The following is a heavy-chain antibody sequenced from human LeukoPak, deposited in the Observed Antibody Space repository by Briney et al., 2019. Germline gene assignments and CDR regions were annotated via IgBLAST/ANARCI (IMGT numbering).Heavy chain of an antibody. D-gene: IGHD2-2*01. V-gene: IGHV1-69*05. J-gene: IGHJ3*02. Sequence: GSSVKVSCKASGGTFSSYAISWVRQAPGQGLEWVGGIIPIFGTANYAQKFQGRITITTDESTSTAYMELSSLRPEDTAVYYCARCIAAWGYQRHGAFDIWGQGTMVTVSS. CDR2: IIPIFGTA. CDR1: GGTFSSYA. CDR3: ARCIAAWGYQRHGAFDI.